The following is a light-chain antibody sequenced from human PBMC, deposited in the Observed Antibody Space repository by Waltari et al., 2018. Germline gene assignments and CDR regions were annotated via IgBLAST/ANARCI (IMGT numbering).Light chain of an antibody. J-gene: IGKJ5*01. CDR3: MQSLQTPPT. CDR2: LVY. V-gene: IGKV2-28*01. Sequence: DIVMTQSPLSLPVTPGEPASIACRSSQSLLHSNGYKYLDWYLQKPGKSPQLLIYLVYNRASGVPDRFSGSGSGTGFTLNIIRVEAEDLGVYYCMQSLQTPPTFGQGTRLEIK. CDR1: QSLLHSNGYKY.